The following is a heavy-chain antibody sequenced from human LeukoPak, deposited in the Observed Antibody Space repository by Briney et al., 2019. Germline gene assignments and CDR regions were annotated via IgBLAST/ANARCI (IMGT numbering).Heavy chain of an antibody. Sequence: GGSLRLSCVASGFTFSSYEMIWVSQAPGKGLEWVSYISKSGGGSITYYADSVKGRFTISRDNAKNSLYLQMNSLRAEDTAVYYCAREGRYYFDYWGQGTLVTVSS. V-gene: IGHV3-48*03. CDR1: GFTFSSYE. CDR2: ISKSGGGSIT. J-gene: IGHJ4*02. D-gene: IGHD3-16*01. CDR3: AREGRYYFDY.